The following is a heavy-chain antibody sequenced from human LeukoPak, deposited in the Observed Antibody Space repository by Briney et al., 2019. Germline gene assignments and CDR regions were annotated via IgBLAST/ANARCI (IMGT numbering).Heavy chain of an antibody. CDR2: LSWNSGSI. Sequence: GRSLRLSCAASGFTFHNYALHWVRQAPGKGLEWVSGLSWNSGSIGYVDSVKGRFTISRDNAKNSLYLQMNSLRAEDTAVYYCARDFSRFYYDFWSGPGFDYWGQGTLVTVSS. J-gene: IGHJ4*02. CDR1: GFTFHNYA. D-gene: IGHD3-3*01. V-gene: IGHV3-9*01. CDR3: ARDFSRFYYDFWSGPGFDY.